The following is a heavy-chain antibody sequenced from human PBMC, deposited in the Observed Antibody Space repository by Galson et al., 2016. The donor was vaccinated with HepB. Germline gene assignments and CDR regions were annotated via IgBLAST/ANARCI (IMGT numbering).Heavy chain of an antibody. Sequence: SETLSLTCTVSGGSVKSGSHYWSWIRQPPGKGLQYIGHIFYTESTKHNPSLQSRVTISMDASKNQVSLKLRSVTTADTGVFYCARGNASDYADYVLDFWGQGILVTVSS. D-gene: IGHD4-17*01. CDR3: ARGNASDYADYVLDF. J-gene: IGHJ4*02. CDR1: GGSVKSGSHY. V-gene: IGHV4-61*01. CDR2: IFYTEST.